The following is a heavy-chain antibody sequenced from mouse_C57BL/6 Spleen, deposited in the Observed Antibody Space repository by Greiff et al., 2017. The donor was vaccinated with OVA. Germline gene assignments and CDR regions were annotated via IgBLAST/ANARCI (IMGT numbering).Heavy chain of an antibody. CDR2: IWGVGST. J-gene: IGHJ4*01. CDR3: ARDSSDAMDY. D-gene: IGHD3-1*01. V-gene: IGHV2-6*01. Sequence: QLKQSGPGLVAPSQSLSITCTVSGFSLTSYGVDWVRQSPGKGLEWLGVIWGVGSTNYNSALKSRLSISKDNSKSQVFLKMNSLQTDDTAMYYCARDSSDAMDYWGQGTSVTVSS. CDR1: GFSLTSYG.